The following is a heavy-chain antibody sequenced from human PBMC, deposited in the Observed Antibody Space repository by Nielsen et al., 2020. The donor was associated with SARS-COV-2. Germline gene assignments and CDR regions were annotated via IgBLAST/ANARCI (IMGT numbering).Heavy chain of an antibody. CDR2: INPSGGST. CDR3: ARETYYSDSSEPPYNWFDP. V-gene: IGHV1-46*01. J-gene: IGHJ5*02. CDR1: GYTFTSYY. Sequence: ASLKVSCKASGYTFTSYYMHWVRQTTGQGLEWMGIINPSGGSTSYAQKFQGRVTMTRDTSTSTVYMELSSLRSEDTAVYYCARETYYSDSSEPPYNWFDPWGQGTLVTVSS. D-gene: IGHD3-22*01.